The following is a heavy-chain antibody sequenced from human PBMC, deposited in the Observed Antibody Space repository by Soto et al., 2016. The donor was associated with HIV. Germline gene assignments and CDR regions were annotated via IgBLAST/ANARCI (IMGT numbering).Heavy chain of an antibody. Sequence: EVQLVESGGGLVKPGGSLRLSCAASGFTFSSYSMNWVRQAPGKGLEWVSSISSSSSHIYYADSVKGRFTISRDNAKNSLYLQMNSLRAEDTAVYYCAGPYGDYDRFDYWGQGTLVTVSS. CDR1: GFTFSSYS. J-gene: IGHJ4*02. V-gene: IGHV3-21*01. CDR2: ISSSSSHI. D-gene: IGHD4-17*01. CDR3: AGPYGDYDRFDY.